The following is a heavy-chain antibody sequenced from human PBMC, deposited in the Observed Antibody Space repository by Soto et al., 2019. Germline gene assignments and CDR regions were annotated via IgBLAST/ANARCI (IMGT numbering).Heavy chain of an antibody. V-gene: IGHV1-3*01. J-gene: IGHJ4*02. CDR1: GYFFTSYA. CDR3: ARGSIAVAGRNQLDY. Sequence: QVQLVQSGPEVKKTGASVKVSCRASGYFFTSYAIHWVRQAPDPRLEWLGWINAANGHTKYSQNFQGRVIITRDTSANTVYMEVSSLKSGDTAVYYCARGSIAVAGRNQLDYWGQGTRVTVFS. D-gene: IGHD6-19*01. CDR2: INAANGHT.